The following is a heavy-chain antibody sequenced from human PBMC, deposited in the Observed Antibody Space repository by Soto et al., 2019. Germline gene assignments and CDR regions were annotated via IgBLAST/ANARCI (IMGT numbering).Heavy chain of an antibody. CDR1: GFTFDDNA. D-gene: IGHD3-16*01. CDR3: AISQDRGGRTTFIY. CDR2: INWKSDI. Sequence: GGSLRLSCAVSGFTFDDNAMHWVRQAPEKGLEWVSGINWKSDIGYADSVKGRFTISRDNAENSLYLQMNSLRAEDTALYYCAISQDRGGRTTFIYWGQGTRVTVSS. V-gene: IGHV3-9*01. J-gene: IGHJ4*02.